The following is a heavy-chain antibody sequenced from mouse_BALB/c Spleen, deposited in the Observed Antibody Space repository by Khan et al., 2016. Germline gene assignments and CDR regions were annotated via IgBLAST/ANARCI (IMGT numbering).Heavy chain of an antibody. CDR1: GFDFSRYW. CDR3: ARAGYYGYLAY. CDR2: INPDSYTI. Sequence: MQLEESGGGLVHPGGSLKLSCAASGFDFSRYWMSWVRQAPGKGLEWIGEINPDSYTINYTPSLKDKFIISRDNAKNTLYLQMSKVRSEDTALYYCARAGYYGYLAYWGQGTLVTVSA. V-gene: IGHV4-1*02. D-gene: IGHD1-1*01. J-gene: IGHJ3*01.